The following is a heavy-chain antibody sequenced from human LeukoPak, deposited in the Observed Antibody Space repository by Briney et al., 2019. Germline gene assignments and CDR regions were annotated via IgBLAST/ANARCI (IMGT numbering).Heavy chain of an antibody. CDR2: ISSSSSYI. Sequence: PGGSLRLSCAASGFTLSSYSMNWVRQARGKGLEWVSSISSSSSYIYYADSVKGRFTISRDNAKNSLYLQMNSLRAEDTAVYYCASYCSGGSCYSADFDYWGQGTLVTVSS. CDR3: ASYCSGGSCYSADFDY. CDR1: GFTLSSYS. V-gene: IGHV3-21*01. D-gene: IGHD2-15*01. J-gene: IGHJ4*02.